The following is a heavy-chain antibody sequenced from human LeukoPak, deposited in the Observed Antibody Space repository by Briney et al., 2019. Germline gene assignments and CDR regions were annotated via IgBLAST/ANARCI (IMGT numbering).Heavy chain of an antibody. CDR3: ARGFSSTSFDY. CDR1: GGSFSGYY. D-gene: IGHD6-6*01. Sequence: PSETLSLTCAVYGGSFSGYYWSWIRQPPGKGLEWIGEINHSGSTNYNPSLKSRVTISVDTSKNQFSLKLSSVTAADTAVYYCARGFSSTSFDYWGQGTLDTVSS. J-gene: IGHJ4*02. V-gene: IGHV4-34*01. CDR2: INHSGST.